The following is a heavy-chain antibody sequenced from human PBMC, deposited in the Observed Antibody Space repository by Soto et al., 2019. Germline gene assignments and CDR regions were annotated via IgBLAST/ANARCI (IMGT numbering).Heavy chain of an antibody. D-gene: IGHD2-2*01. V-gene: IGHV5-10-1*01. CDR2: IDPSDSYT. CDR1: GYSFTSYW. CDR3: ARNREIVVVPAAPGAWFDP. Sequence: GESLKISCNGSGYSFTSYWISWVRQMPGKGLEWMGRIDPSDSYTNYSPSFQGHVTISADKSISTAYLQWSSLKASDTAMYYCARNREIVVVPAAPGAWFDPWGQGTLVTVSS. J-gene: IGHJ5*02.